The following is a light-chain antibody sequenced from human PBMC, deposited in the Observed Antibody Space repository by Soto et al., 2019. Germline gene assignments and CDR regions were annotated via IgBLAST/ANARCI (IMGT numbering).Light chain of an antibody. CDR3: QQFNSYYTR. CDR1: QGISSA. J-gene: IGKJ5*01. V-gene: IGKV1-13*02. CDR2: DAS. Sequence: AIQLTQSPSSLSASVGDRVTITCRASQGISSALAWYQQKPGKAPKLLIYDASSLESGVPSRFSGSGSGTDFTLTISSLQLEDFATYYCQQFNSYYTRFGHGIRPEIK.